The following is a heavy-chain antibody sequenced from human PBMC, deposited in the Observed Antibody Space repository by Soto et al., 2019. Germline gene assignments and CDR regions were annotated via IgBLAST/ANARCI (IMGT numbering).Heavy chain of an antibody. Sequence: VQLVESGGGLVKPGGSLRLSCAASGFTFSDYYMTWIRQPPGKGLEWVSRIKSDGTGTTYADSVKGRFTISRDNAKNMLYLQMNSLRVEDTAVYYCGGSAAYNWFDPWGQGTLVTVSS. CDR3: GGSAAYNWFDP. J-gene: IGHJ5*02. CDR2: IKSDGTGT. D-gene: IGHD2-2*01. V-gene: IGHV3-74*02. CDR1: GFTFSDYY.